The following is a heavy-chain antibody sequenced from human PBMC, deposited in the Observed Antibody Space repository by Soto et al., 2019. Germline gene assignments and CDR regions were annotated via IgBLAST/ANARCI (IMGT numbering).Heavy chain of an antibody. D-gene: IGHD3-10*01. CDR3: ARGENRSYSGSGRFDELWD. Sequence: QVQLVQSGAEVKKPGASVKVSCKASGYTFSNYDINWVRQATGQGLEWMGWMSPKSGNTGSAQKFQGRITMTRDTSISPAYMELRSLRSDDTAMYYCARGENRSYSGSGRFDELWDWGQGPLVTVSS. CDR2: MSPKSGNT. V-gene: IGHV1-8*01. J-gene: IGHJ4*02. CDR1: GYTFSNYD.